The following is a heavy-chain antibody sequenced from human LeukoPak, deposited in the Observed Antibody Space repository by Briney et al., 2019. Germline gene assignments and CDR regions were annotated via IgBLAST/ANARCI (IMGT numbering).Heavy chain of an antibody. D-gene: IGHD5-12*01. CDR2: INHSGST. Sequence: SETLSLTCAVYGGSFSGYYWSWIRQPPGKGLEWIGEINHSGSTNYNPSLKSRVTISVDASKNQFSLKLSSVTAADTAVYYCARRNSGYDYGGRTYSSSWPFDYWAQGTLVTVSS. CDR3: ARRNSGYDYGGRTYSSSWPFDY. V-gene: IGHV4-34*01. J-gene: IGHJ4*02. CDR1: GGSFSGYY.